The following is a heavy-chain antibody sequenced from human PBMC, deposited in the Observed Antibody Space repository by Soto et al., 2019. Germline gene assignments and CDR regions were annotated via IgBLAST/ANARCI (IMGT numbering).Heavy chain of an antibody. D-gene: IGHD2-15*01. CDR2: IYYSGST. V-gene: IGHV4-59*12. CDR3: ARGGGYDSFDF. CDR1: GGSISSYY. J-gene: IGHJ4*02. Sequence: PSETLSLTCTVSGGSISSYYWSWIRQPPGKGLEWIGYIYYSGSTNYNPSLKSRVTISVDTSKNHFSLSLSSMTAADKAVYYCARGGGYDSFDFWGQGIQVTVSS.